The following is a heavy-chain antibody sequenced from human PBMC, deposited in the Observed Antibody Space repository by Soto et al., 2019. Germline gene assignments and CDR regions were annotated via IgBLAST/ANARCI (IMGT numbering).Heavy chain of an antibody. CDR1: GGSFSGYY. V-gene: IGHV4-34*01. CDR3: ARDKITGLFDY. J-gene: IGHJ4*02. CDR2: INHSGST. Sequence: QVRLQQWGAGLLKPSETLSLTCAVYGGSFSGYYWTWIRQPPGTGLEWIGEINHSGSTNYNPSLKXXVTISVDTSKNQFSLKLTSVTAAVTAVYYCARDKITGLFDYWGQGTLVTVSS. D-gene: IGHD2-8*02.